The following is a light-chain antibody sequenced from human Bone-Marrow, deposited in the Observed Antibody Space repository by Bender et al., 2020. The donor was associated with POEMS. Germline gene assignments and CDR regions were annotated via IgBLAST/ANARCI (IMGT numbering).Light chain of an antibody. CDR3: CSYATTWV. Sequence: QSALTQPASVSGSPGQSITISCIGTGNDVGTYNLVSWYQQHPGKAPKLVIYEVPRGPSRLSNRFSGSKSGTTPSLTLSGLRGGGEADYYCCSYATTWVFGGGHELTLL. V-gene: IGLV2-23*02. CDR1: GNDVGTYNL. CDR2: EVP. J-gene: IGLJ3*02.